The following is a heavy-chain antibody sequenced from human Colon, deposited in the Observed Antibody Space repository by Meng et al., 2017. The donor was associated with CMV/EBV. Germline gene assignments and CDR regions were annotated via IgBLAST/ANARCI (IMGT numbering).Heavy chain of an antibody. V-gene: IGHV7-4-1*02. CDR3: ANTLGAGA. D-gene: IGHD3-16*01. CDR1: GNNCTNYK. J-gene: IGHJ5*02. CDR2: INNKTDNK. Sequence: TVTCKAAGNNCTNYKIDGGRQAPGQGHEWMGWINNKTDNKNYAKGLTGRFAFSLDTSVSTAYLQITDVKPEDTAMYYCANTLGAGAWGQGTLVTVSS.